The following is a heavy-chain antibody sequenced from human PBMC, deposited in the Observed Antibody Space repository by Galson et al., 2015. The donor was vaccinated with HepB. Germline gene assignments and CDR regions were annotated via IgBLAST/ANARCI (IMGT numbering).Heavy chain of an antibody. Sequence: SVKVSCKASGYTFSDYGISWVRQAPGQGLEWMGWISAYNAKYAQNIQGRVTMTSDTSTRTAYMELRFLRSDDTAVYYCARDRYCSSGSCYVSEIDYWGQGTLVTV. J-gene: IGHJ4*02. CDR3: ARDRYCSSGSCYVSEIDY. CDR1: GYTFSDYG. V-gene: IGHV1-18*04. CDR2: ISAYNA. D-gene: IGHD2-2*01.